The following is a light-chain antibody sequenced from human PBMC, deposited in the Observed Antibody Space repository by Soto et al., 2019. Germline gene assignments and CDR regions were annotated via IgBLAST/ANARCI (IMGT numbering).Light chain of an antibody. V-gene: IGKV3-11*01. CDR3: QQRSNWPFT. CDR2: AAT. Sequence: IVLTQSPATLSLSPEERATLSCSASQSVSSYLAWYQQKPGQAPRLLISAATNRATGIPARFSGSGSRTDFTLTISSLEPEDFAVYYCQQRSNWPFTFGPRTKVDIK. J-gene: IGKJ3*01. CDR1: QSVSSY.